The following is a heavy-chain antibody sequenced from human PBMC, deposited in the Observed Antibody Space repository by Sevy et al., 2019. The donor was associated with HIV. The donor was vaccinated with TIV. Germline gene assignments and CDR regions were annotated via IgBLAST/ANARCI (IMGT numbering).Heavy chain of an antibody. Sequence: GGSLRLSCAASGFMFSTYGMHWVRQAPGKGLEWVALIWHDGSYKYYADSVKGRFTISRDNSKNTLDLLMNSLRVEDAAVYYGARGVGGSFAGFDVWGQGTMVTVSS. D-gene: IGHD1-26*01. V-gene: IGHV3-33*01. CDR1: GFMFSTYG. CDR3: ARGVGGSFAGFDV. J-gene: IGHJ3*01. CDR2: IWHDGSYK.